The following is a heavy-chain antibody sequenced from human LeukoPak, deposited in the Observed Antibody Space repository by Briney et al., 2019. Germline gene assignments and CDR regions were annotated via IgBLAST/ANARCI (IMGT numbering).Heavy chain of an antibody. V-gene: IGHV3-48*03. CDR3: ARDRWYDGSGYIAAFDY. CDR1: GFTFSSYE. J-gene: IGHJ4*02. CDR2: ISSSGSTI. D-gene: IGHD3-22*01. Sequence: GGSLRLSCAASGFTFSSYEMNWVRQAPGKGLEWVSYISSSGSTIYYADSVKGRFTISRDNAKNSLYLQMNSLRAEDTAVYYCARDRWYDGSGYIAAFDYWGQGTLVTVS.